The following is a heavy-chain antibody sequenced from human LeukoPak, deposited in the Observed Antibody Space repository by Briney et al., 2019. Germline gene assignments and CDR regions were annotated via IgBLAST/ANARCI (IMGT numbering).Heavy chain of an antibody. CDR2: IYYSGST. V-gene: IGHV4-31*03. CDR3: ARDGGYSNWFDP. J-gene: IGHJ5*02. Sequence: SQTLSLTCTVSGGSISSGGYYWSWIRQHPGKGLEWIGYIYYSGSTYYNPSLKSRVTISVDTSKNQFSLKLSSVIAADTAVYYSARDGGYSNWFDPWGQGTLVTVSS. CDR1: GGSISSGGYY. D-gene: IGHD5-18*01.